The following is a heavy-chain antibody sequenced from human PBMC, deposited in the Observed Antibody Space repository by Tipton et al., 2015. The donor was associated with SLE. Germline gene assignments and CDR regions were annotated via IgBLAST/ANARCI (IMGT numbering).Heavy chain of an antibody. D-gene: IGHD4-17*01. J-gene: IGHJ4*02. V-gene: IGHV3-15*01. CDR1: GFTFSSYW. CDR2: IKSKTDGGTT. CDR3: TTDYGDNFDY. Sequence: GSLRLSCAASGFTFSSYWMSWVRQAPGKGLEWVGRIKSKTDGGTTDYAAPVKGRLTISRDDSKNTLYLQMNSLKTEDTAVYYCTTDYGDNFDYWGLGTLVTISS.